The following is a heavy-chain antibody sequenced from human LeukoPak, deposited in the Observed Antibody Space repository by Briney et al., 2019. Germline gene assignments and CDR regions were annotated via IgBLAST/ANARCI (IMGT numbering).Heavy chain of an antibody. CDR2: MNPNSGNT. CDR3: AREGGRITMIVGMRAFDI. V-gene: IGHV1-8*01. CDR1: GYTFTSYD. D-gene: IGHD3-22*01. Sequence: ASVKVSCKASGYTFTSYDINWVRQATGQGLEWMGWMNPNSGNTGYAQKFQGRVTMTRNTSISTAYMELSSLRSEDTAVYYCAREGGRITMIVGMRAFDIWGQGTMVTVSS. J-gene: IGHJ3*02.